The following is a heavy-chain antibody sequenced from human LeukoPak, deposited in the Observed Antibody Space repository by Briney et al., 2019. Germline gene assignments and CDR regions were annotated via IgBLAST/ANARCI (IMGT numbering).Heavy chain of an antibody. CDR2: INPNSGGT. V-gene: IGHV1-2*02. D-gene: IGHD6-19*01. J-gene: IGHJ1*01. CDR1: GYTFTGYY. Sequence: ASVKVSCKASGYTFTGYYMHWVRQAPGQGLEWMGWINPNSGGTNYAQKFQGRVTMTRDTSISTAYMELSRLRSDDTAVYYCARSHSSGWYYDFQHWGQGTLVTVSS. CDR3: ARSHSSGWYYDFQH.